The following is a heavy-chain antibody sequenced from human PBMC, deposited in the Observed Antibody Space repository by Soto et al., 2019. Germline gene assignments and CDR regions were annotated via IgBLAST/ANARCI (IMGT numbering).Heavy chain of an antibody. J-gene: IGHJ4*02. V-gene: IGHV3-30-3*01. Sequence: PGGSLRLSCAASGFTFSSYAMHWVRQAPGKGLEWVAVISYDGSNKYYADSVKGRFTISRDNSKNTLYLQMNSLRAEDTAVYYCARPRDDFWTFDYWGQGTLVTVSS. CDR2: ISYDGSNK. CDR1: GFTFSSYA. D-gene: IGHD3-3*01. CDR3: ARPRDDFWTFDY.